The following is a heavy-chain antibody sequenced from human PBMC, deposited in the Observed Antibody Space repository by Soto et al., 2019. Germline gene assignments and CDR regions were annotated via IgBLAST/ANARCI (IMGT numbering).Heavy chain of an antibody. Sequence: SETLSLTCTVSGFLISDNYFWGWIRQPPGRGLEGXGKXYXGXXXHXXPSLQSRVTISVDKSKNQFSLNLNSVTAADTAIYYCADETGSWYFDSWGQGTLVTVSS. J-gene: IGHJ4*02. D-gene: IGHD6-25*01. V-gene: IGHV4-38-2*02. CDR1: GFLISDNYF. CDR3: ADETGSWYFDS. CDR2: XYXGXXX.